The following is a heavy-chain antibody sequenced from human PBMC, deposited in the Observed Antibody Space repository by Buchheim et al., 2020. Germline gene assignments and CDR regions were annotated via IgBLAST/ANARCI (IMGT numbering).Heavy chain of an antibody. D-gene: IGHD3-10*01. V-gene: IGHV1-69*04. CDR1: GGTFSSYA. J-gene: IGHJ6*02. CDR3: ARGTDGSGSYYVNPYYYYGMDV. Sequence: QVQLVQSGAEVKKPGSSVKVSCKASGGTFSSYAISWVRQAPGQGLEWMGRIISILGIANYAQKFQGRVTITADKSTSTAYMELSSLRSEDTAVYYCARGTDGSGSYYVNPYYYYGMDVWGQGTT. CDR2: IISILGIA.